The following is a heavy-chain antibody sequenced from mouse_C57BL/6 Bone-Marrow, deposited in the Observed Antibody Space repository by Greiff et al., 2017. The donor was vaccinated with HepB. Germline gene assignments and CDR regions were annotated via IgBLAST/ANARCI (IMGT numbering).Heavy chain of an antibody. CDR1: GYAFSSYW. J-gene: IGHJ3*01. D-gene: IGHD2-5*01. V-gene: IGHV1-80*01. CDR3: ARRGSNYEDAWFAY. Sequence: QVQLQQSGAELVKPGASVKISCKASGYAFSSYWMNWVKQRPGKGLEWIGQIYPGDGDTNYNGKFKGKATLTADKSSSTAYMQLSSLTSEDSAVYFCARRGSNYEDAWFAYWGQGTLVTVSA. CDR2: IYPGDGDT.